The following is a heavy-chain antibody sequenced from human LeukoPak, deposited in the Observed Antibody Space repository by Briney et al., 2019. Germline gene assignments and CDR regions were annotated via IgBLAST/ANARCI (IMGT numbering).Heavy chain of an antibody. CDR1: GGSISSYY. V-gene: IGHV4-59*08. CDR2: ISYSGTT. Sequence: SETLSLTCTVSGGSISSYYWSWIRQPPGKGLEWIGYISYSGTTNYNPSLKSRVTISVDTSKNQFSLKLSSVTAADTAVYYCARLAWGRLDYWGQGTLVTVSS. J-gene: IGHJ4*02. D-gene: IGHD7-27*01. CDR3: ARLAWGRLDY.